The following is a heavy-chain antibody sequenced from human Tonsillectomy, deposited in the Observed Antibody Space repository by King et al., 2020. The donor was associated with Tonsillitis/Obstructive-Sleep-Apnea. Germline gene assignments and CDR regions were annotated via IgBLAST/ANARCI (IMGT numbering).Heavy chain of an antibody. CDR3: AGRLAGKNSPTPFDY. V-gene: IGHV5-10-1*01. J-gene: IGHJ4*02. CDR1: GYSFTTYW. CDR2: IDPSDSYT. D-gene: IGHD6-19*01. Sequence: QLVQSGAEVKKPGESLRISCKGSGYSFTTYWISWVRQMPGKGLEWMGRIDPSDSYTNYSPSYQGHVTISADKSISTAYLPWSSLKASDTAMYYCAGRLAGKNSPTPFDYWGQGTLVTVSS.